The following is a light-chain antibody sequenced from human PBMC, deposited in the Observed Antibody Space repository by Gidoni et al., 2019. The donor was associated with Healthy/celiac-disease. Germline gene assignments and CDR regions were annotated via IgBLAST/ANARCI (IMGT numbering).Light chain of an antibody. CDR1: QSVSSN. CDR3: QQYNNWPPHT. CDR2: GAS. V-gene: IGKV3-15*01. J-gene: IGKJ3*01. Sequence: EIVMTQSPATLSVSPGERATLSCRASQSVSSNLAWYQQKPGQAPRLLIYGASTRATGIPARFRGSGSGTEFTLTISSLQSEDFAVYYCQQYNNWPPHTFGPXDQSGYQT.